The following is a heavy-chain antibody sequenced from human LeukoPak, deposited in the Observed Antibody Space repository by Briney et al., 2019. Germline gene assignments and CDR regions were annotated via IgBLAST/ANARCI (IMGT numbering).Heavy chain of an antibody. J-gene: IGHJ6*03. CDR2: IKQDGSEK. CDR3: ARLPITIFGVVIVYYYYMDV. D-gene: IGHD3-3*01. CDR1: GFTFSSYW. V-gene: IGHV3-7*01. Sequence: GGSLRLSCAASGFTFSSYWMSWVRQAPGKGLEWVANIKQDGSEKYYVDSVKGRFTISRDNAKNSLYLQMNSLRAEDTAVYYCARLPITIFGVVIVYYYYMDVWGKGTTVTVSS.